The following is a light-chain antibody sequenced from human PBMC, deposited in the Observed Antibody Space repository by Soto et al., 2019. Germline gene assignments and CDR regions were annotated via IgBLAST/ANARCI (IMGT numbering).Light chain of an antibody. V-gene: IGLV2-14*01. CDR2: DVS. J-gene: IGLJ1*01. Sequence: QSALTQPPSASGSPGQSVTISCTGTSGDVGGYNYVSWYQQHPGKAPKLMIYDVSNRPSGVSFRFSGSKSGNTASLTISGLQAEDEADYYCSSDTSRTSSGFGAGTKGTLL. CDR3: SSDTSRTSSG. CDR1: SGDVGGYNY.